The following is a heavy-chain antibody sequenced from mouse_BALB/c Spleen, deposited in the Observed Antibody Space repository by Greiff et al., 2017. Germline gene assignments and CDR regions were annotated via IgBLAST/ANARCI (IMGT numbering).Heavy chain of an antibody. V-gene: IGHV3-2*02. CDR1: GYSITSDYA. CDR2: ISYSGST. J-gene: IGHJ2*01. CDR3: ARGTLANWDY. D-gene: IGHD4-1*01. Sequence: EVQGVESGPGLVKPSQSLSLTCTVTGYSITSDYAWNWIRQFPGNKLEWMGYISYSGSTSYNPSLKSRISITRDTSKNQFFLQLNSVTTVDTATYYCARGTLANWDYWGQGTTLTVSS.